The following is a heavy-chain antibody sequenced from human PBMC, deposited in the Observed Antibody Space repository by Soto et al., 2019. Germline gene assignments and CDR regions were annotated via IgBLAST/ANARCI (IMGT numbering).Heavy chain of an antibody. J-gene: IGHJ6*02. CDR1: GFTFTSYA. D-gene: IGHD3-3*01. Sequence: QVQLVESGGGVVQPGRSLRLFCAASGFTFTSYAMHWVRQAPGKGLEWVAVISNDGSNYYYADSVRGRFTISRDNTKNTLLLQMSSLRAEDSGVYYCARGTTLAIFDYGMDVWCQGTTVTVSS. V-gene: IGHV3-30-3*01. CDR3: ARGTTLAIFDYGMDV. CDR2: ISNDGSNY.